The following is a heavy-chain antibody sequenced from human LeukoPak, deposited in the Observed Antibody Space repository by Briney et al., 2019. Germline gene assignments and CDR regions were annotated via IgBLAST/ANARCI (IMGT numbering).Heavy chain of an antibody. CDR3: ARRIQLWWYYFDY. CDR2: IYPGDSDT. Sequence: GESPKISCKGSGYSFTSYWIGWVRQMPGKGLEWMGIIYPGDSDTRYSPSFQGQVTISADKSISTAYLQWSSLKASDTAMYYCARRIQLWWYYFDYWGQASLVTVSS. V-gene: IGHV5-51*01. D-gene: IGHD5-18*01. CDR1: GYSFTSYW. J-gene: IGHJ4*02.